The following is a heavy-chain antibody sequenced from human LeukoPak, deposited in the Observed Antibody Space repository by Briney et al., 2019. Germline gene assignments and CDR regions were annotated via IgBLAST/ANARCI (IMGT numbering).Heavy chain of an antibody. CDR3: ARLSGYGLHYYYYMDV. CDR2: IYYSGCT. Sequence: PSETLSLTCTVSGGSISSSSYYWGWIRQPPGKGLEWIGSIYYSGCTYYNPSLKSRVTISVDTSKNQFSLKLSSVTAADTAVYYCARLSGYGLHYYYYMDVWGKGTTVTVSS. J-gene: IGHJ6*03. V-gene: IGHV4-39*01. D-gene: IGHD5-12*01. CDR1: GGSISSSSYY.